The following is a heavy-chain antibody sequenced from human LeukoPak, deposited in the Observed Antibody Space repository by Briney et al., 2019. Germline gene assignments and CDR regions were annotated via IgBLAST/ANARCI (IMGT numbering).Heavy chain of an antibody. CDR2: IFPSGGEI. CDR3: ATYRQVPFES. J-gene: IGHJ4*02. D-gene: IGHD2-2*01. V-gene: IGHV3-23*01. CDR1: GFTFSTFA. Sequence: PGGSLRLSCAASGFTFSTFAMVWVRQPPGKGLEWVSSIFPSGGEIHYADSVRGRFTISRDNSKSTLSLQMNSLRAEDTAIYYCATYRQVPFESWGQGTLVTVSS.